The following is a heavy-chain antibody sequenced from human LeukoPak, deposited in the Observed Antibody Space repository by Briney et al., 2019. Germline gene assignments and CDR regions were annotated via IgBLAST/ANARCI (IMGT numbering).Heavy chain of an antibody. Sequence: PGGSLRPSCAASGFTFDDYAMHWVRQAPGKGLEWVSLISWDGDNTYYADSVKGRFTISRDNSKNSLYLQMNSLRAEDTALYYCAKDIIGGRWWGYFDYWGQGTLVTVSS. D-gene: IGHD1-26*01. CDR1: GFTFDDYA. CDR3: AKDIIGGRWWGYFDY. V-gene: IGHV3-43D*03. CDR2: ISWDGDNT. J-gene: IGHJ4*02.